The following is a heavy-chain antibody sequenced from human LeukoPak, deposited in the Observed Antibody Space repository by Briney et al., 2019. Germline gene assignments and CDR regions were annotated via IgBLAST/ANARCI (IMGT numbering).Heavy chain of an antibody. CDR2: INAGNGNT. D-gene: IGHD3-22*01. J-gene: IGHJ4*02. Sequence: GASVKVSCKASGYTFTSYAMHWVRQAPGQRLEWMGWINAGNGNTKYSQEFQGRVTITRDTSASTAYMELSSLRSEDMAVYYCAREETYYYDSSGYSLDYWGQGTLVTVSS. CDR3: AREETYYYDSSGYSLDY. V-gene: IGHV1-3*03. CDR1: GYTFTSYA.